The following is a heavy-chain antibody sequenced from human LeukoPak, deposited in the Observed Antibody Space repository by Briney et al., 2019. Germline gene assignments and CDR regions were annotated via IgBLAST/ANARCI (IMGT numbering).Heavy chain of an antibody. D-gene: IGHD3-10*01. CDR1: GGSISSTSYY. J-gene: IGHJ5*02. V-gene: IGHV4-39*07. Sequence: PSETLSLTCVVSGGSISSTSYYWGWIRQPPGKGLEWIGSIYYSGSTYYSPSLKSRVTISVDTSKNQFSLQLNSVTPEDTAVYYCARGGYYGSGNDFRFDPWGQGTLVTVSS. CDR2: IYYSGST. CDR3: ARGGYYGSGNDFRFDP.